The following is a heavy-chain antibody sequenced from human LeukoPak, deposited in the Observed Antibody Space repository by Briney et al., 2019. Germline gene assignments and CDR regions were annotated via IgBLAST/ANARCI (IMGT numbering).Heavy chain of an antibody. Sequence: PGGSLRLSCAASGLTFSNYAMHWVRQAPGKGLEYVSAINENEGSTYYANSEKGRFTISRDNSKNTLYLQMGSLRTEDMAVYYCARAYYYHGGFDYWGQGTLVTVSS. CDR1: GLTFSNYA. CDR3: ARAYYYHGGFDY. V-gene: IGHV3-64*01. CDR2: INENEGST. D-gene: IGHD3-10*01. J-gene: IGHJ4*02.